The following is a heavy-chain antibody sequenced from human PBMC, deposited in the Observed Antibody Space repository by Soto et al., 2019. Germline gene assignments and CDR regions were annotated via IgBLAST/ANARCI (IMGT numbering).Heavy chain of an antibody. CDR2: ISGSSGST. Sequence: VQLVESGGGLVKPGGSLTLSCAASGFIFNDYYMSWIRQAPGKGLEWLSNISGSSGSTKYADAGKGRFTISRDNAKKSLYMEMHSLRAEVTAVYYCARYAAEVTTFFDHWGQGTLVTVSS. CDR1: GFIFNDYY. D-gene: IGHD4-17*01. CDR3: ARYAAEVTTFFDH. J-gene: IGHJ4*02. V-gene: IGHV3-11*06.